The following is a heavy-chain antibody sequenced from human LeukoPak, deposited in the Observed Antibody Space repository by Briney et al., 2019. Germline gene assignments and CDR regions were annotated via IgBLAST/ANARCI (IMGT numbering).Heavy chain of an antibody. CDR3: AYNRNFALDN. Sequence: SETLSLTCAVSGASIASHSWWSWVRQPPGKGLEWIGEVYHSGGANYKPSLKSRVTISVDTSRNHFSLKLTSVTAADTAAYFCAYNRNFALDNWGQGTLVTGSS. J-gene: IGHJ4*01. D-gene: IGHD1-14*01. CDR1: GASIASHSW. V-gene: IGHV4/OR15-8*01. CDR2: VYHSGGA.